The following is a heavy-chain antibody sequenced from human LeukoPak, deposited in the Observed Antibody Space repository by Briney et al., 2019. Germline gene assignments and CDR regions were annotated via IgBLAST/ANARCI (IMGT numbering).Heavy chain of an antibody. CDR2: IWYDGSNK. J-gene: IGHJ4*02. D-gene: IGHD6-19*01. CDR3: ARDSLRIAVAGRFDY. Sequence: GGSLRLSCAASGFTFSSYGMHWVRQAPGKGLEWVAVIWYDGSNKYYADSVKGRFTISRDNSKNTLYLQMNSLRAEDTAVYYCARDSLRIAVAGRFDYWGQGTLVTVSS. CDR1: GFTFSSYG. V-gene: IGHV3-33*01.